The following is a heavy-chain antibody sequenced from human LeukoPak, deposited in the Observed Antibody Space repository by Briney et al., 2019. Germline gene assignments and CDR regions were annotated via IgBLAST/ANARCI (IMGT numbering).Heavy chain of an antibody. CDR1: GFTFSSYA. Sequence: GGSLRLSCAASGFTFSSYAMHWVRQAPGKGLEWVAVISYDGSNKYYADSVKGRFTISGDNSKNTLYLQMNSLRAEDTAVYYCARDRSSWYLHFDYWGQGTLVTVSS. J-gene: IGHJ4*02. D-gene: IGHD6-13*01. CDR3: ARDRSSWYLHFDY. CDR2: ISYDGSNK. V-gene: IGHV3-30-3*01.